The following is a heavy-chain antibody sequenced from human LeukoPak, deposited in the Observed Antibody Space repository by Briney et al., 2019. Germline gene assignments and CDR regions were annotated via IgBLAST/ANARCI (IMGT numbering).Heavy chain of an antibody. CDR3: ARRITMVRGVRYFDY. Sequence: GESLKISCKGSGYRFTSYWIGWVRQMPGKGLEWMGIIYPGDSDTRYSPSFQGQVTISADKSISTAYLQWSSLKASDTAMYYCARRITMVRGVRYFDYWGQGTLVTVSS. CDR1: GYRFTSYW. J-gene: IGHJ4*02. V-gene: IGHV5-51*01. D-gene: IGHD3-10*01. CDR2: IYPGDSDT.